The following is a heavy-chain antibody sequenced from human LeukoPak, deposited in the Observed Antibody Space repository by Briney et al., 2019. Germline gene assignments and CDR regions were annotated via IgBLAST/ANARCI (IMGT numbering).Heavy chain of an antibody. CDR2: IHYSGSA. CDR3: ARDMGAPDYGSYSVDY. V-gene: IGHV4-61*01. CDR1: GVSVSSGSYY. J-gene: IGHJ4*02. D-gene: IGHD4-23*01. Sequence: PSETLSLTCTVSGVSVSSGSYYWSWLRQPPGRGLEWIAYIHYSGSAAYNPSLKSRVTIPRDMSTNQFSLKMTSVTAADTAVYFCARDMGAPDYGSYSVDYWGQGTLVTVSS.